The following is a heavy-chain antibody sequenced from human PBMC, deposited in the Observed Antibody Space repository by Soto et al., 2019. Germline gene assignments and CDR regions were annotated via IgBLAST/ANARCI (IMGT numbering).Heavy chain of an antibody. J-gene: IGHJ6*02. CDR3: AGHSSGVPGYYYGMDV. D-gene: IGHD3-22*01. CDR1: GATFSSYA. V-gene: IGHV1-69*13. CDR2: IIPIFDTA. Sequence: GASVKVSCKASGATFSSYAISWVRQAPGQGLEWMGGIIPIFDTADYAQKFQGRVTITADESTNTAYMELSSLRSEDTAVYYCAGHSSGVPGYYYGMDVWGQGTTVTVSS.